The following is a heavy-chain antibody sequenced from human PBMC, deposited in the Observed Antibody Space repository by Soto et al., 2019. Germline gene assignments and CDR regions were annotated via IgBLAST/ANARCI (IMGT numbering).Heavy chain of an antibody. V-gene: IGHV3-30-3*01. J-gene: IGHJ6*02. CDR1: GFTFSSYA. CDR3: ASLYCSSTSCYTHYYYYGMDV. D-gene: IGHD2-2*02. Sequence: GGSLRLSCAASGFTFSSYAMHWVRQAPGKGLEWVAVISYDGSNKYYADSVKGRFTISRDNSKNTLYLQMNSLRAEDTAVYYCASLYCSSTSCYTHYYYYGMDVWGQGTTVTVSS. CDR2: ISYDGSNK.